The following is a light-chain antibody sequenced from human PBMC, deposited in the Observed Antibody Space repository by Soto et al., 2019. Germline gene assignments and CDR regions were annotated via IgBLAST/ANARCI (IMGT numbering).Light chain of an antibody. V-gene: IGLV2-11*01. J-gene: IGLJ3*02. CDR1: SSDVVGYNY. CDR3: CSFAGSYTLGV. Sequence: QSALTQPRSVSGSPRQSVTISCTGTSSDVVGYNYVSWYQQHPGKAPKLMIYDVNKRPSGVPDRFSGSKSGNTASLTISGLQDEDEADYYCCSFAGSYTLGVFGGGTKLTVL. CDR2: DVN.